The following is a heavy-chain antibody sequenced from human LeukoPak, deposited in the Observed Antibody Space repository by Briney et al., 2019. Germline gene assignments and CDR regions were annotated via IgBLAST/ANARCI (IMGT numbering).Heavy chain of an antibody. D-gene: IGHD3-22*01. CDR2: IYITGST. V-gene: IGHV4-4*07. CDR3: ARGRGYYQDY. CDR1: SGSFSSYY. Sequence: SEALSLTCTVSSGSFSSYYWNWIRQPAGKGLEWIGRIYITGSTNYNPSLKSRVTMSVDTSKNQFSLKLSSVTAADMAVYYCARGRGYYQDYWGQGTLVTVSS. J-gene: IGHJ4*02.